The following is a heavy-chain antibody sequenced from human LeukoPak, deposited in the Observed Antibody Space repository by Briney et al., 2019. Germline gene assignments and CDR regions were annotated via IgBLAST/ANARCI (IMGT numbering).Heavy chain of an antibody. CDR2: ISYDGSNK. CDR3: ARDLSDYDYGGNGWGD. Sequence: GGSLRLSCAASGFTFSSYAMHWVRQAPGKGLEWVAVISYDGSNKYYADSVKGQFTISRDNSKNTLYLQMNSLRAEDTAVYYCARDLSDYDYGGNGWGDWGQGTLVTVSS. D-gene: IGHD4-23*01. J-gene: IGHJ4*02. V-gene: IGHV3-30-3*01. CDR1: GFTFSSYA.